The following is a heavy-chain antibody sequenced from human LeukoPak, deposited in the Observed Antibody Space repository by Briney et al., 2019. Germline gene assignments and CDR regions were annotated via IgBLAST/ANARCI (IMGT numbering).Heavy chain of an antibody. CDR1: GFTFSDYW. V-gene: IGHV3-74*01. J-gene: IGHJ4*02. Sequence: GGSLRLSCAASGFTFSDYWMHWVRQAPGKGLVWVSRISNDGSTTTYADSVRGRFTISRDNAKNTLYLQMNSLRAEDAAVYYCARDCGSTGCDYWGQGTLVTVSS. D-gene: IGHD2-2*01. CDR3: ARDCGSTGCDY. CDR2: ISNDGSTT.